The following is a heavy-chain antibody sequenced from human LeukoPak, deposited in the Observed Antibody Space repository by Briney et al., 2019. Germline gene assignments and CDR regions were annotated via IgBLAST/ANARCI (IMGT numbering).Heavy chain of an antibody. Sequence: GGSLRLSCTASGLTFGDYAMSWVRQAPGKGLEWVGFIRSKAYGGTTEYAASVKGRFTISRDDSKSIAYLQMNSLKTEDTAVYYCTRAQRRNTGYSSGLPDYWGQGTLVTVSS. CDR2: IRSKAYGGTT. J-gene: IGHJ4*02. D-gene: IGHD6-19*01. CDR1: GLTFGDYA. V-gene: IGHV3-49*04. CDR3: TRAQRRNTGYSSGLPDY.